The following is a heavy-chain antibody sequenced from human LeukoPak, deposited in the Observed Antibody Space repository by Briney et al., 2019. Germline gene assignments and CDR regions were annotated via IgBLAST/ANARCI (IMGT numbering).Heavy chain of an antibody. CDR3: ARDPGSWYPDY. D-gene: IGHD6-13*01. J-gene: IGHJ4*02. CDR2: ISSSSSYT. CDR1: GFTFSDYY. V-gene: IGHV3-11*06. Sequence: GGSLRLSCAASGFTFSDYYMSWIRQAPGKGLEWVSYISSSSSYTNYADSVKGRFTISRDNAKNSLYLQMNSLGAEDTAVYYCARDPGSWYPDYWGQETLVTVSS.